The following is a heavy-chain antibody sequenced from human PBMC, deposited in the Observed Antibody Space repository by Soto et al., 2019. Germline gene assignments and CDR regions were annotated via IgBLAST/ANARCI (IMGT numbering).Heavy chain of an antibody. CDR2: IIPIFGTA. Sequence: GASVKVSCKASGGTFSSYAISWVRQAPGQGREWMGGIIPIFGTANYAQKFQGRVTITADKSTSTAYMELSSLRSEDTAVYYCARDREPTYYYDSSGYVGNWFDPWGQGTLVTVSS. CDR1: GGTFSSYA. J-gene: IGHJ5*02. V-gene: IGHV1-69*06. D-gene: IGHD3-22*01. CDR3: ARDREPTYYYDSSGYVGNWFDP.